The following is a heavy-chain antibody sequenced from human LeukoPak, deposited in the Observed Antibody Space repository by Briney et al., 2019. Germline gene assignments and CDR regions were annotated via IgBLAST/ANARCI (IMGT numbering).Heavy chain of an antibody. CDR3: AREEAYCSSTSCHLDY. V-gene: IGHV1-2*02. J-gene: IGHJ4*02. Sequence: GAAVKVSCKASGYTFTGYYIHWVRQAPGQGLEWVGWISPNSGGTNYAQNFKGRVTMTGDTSISTAYMEMSRLRSDDTAVYFCAREEAYCSSTSCHLDYWGQGTLVTVSS. CDR2: ISPNSGGT. D-gene: IGHD2-2*01. CDR1: GYTFTGYY.